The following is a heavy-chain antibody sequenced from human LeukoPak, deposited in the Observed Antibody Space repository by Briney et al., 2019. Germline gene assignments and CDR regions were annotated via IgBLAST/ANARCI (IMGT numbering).Heavy chain of an antibody. D-gene: IGHD1-1*01. CDR2: IYYSGST. CDR3: ARSEALEFDI. Sequence: PSETLSLTCTVSGGSMCRHYWSWIRQPPGGGLEWIGYIYYSGSTNYNPSLKSRVTTSVDTSKNQFSLKLSSVTAADTAVYYCARSEALEFDIWGQGTMVTVSS. CDR1: GGSMCRHY. J-gene: IGHJ3*02. V-gene: IGHV4-59*11.